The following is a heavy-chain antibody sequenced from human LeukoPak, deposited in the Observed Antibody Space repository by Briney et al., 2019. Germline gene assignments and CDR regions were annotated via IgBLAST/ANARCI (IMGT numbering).Heavy chain of an antibody. Sequence: PGGSLRLSCAASGFTFSSYSMNWVRQAPGKGLEWVSYISTGSSTIYYADSVKGRFTISRDNAKNSLYLQMNSLRDEDTAVYYCAGDDAGTDYYHYGMDVWGQGTTVTVSS. D-gene: IGHD1-14*01. CDR3: AGDDAGTDYYHYGMDV. CDR1: GFTFSSYS. J-gene: IGHJ6*02. CDR2: ISTGSSTI. V-gene: IGHV3-48*02.